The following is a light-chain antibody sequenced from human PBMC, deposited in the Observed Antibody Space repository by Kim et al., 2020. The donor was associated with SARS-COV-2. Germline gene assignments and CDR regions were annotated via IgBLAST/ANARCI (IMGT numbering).Light chain of an antibody. CDR3: SSWASTTSYV. CDR1: RLDVGGYNY. CDR2: DVH. V-gene: IGLV2-14*03. J-gene: IGLJ1*01. Sequence: QSALTQPASVSGSPGQSITISCTGTRLDVGGYNYVSWYQQHPGKAPKLMIYDVHNRPTGVSDRFSGSKSGNTASLTISGLQAEDEADYYCSSWASTTSYVCGTGTTVTVL.